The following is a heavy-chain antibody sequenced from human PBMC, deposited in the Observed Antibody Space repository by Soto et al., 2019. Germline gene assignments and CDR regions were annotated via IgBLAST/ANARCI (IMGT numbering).Heavy chain of an antibody. CDR1: GFTFSSYA. CDR2: ISYDGSNK. V-gene: IGHV3-30-3*01. Sequence: QVQLVESGGGVVQPGRSLRLSCAASGFTFSSYAMHWVRQAPGKGLEWVAVISYDGSNKYYADSVKGRFTISRDNSKNTLYLQMNGVRAEDTAVYYCARDEWEGSGYYTGYGMDVWGQGTTVTVSS. D-gene: IGHD3-3*01. CDR3: ARDEWEGSGYYTGYGMDV. J-gene: IGHJ6*02.